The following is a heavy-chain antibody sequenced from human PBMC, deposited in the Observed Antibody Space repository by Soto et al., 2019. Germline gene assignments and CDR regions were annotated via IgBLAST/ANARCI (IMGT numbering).Heavy chain of an antibody. CDR2: IYRGGGT. CDR1: GLSVTANY. V-gene: IGHV3-53*01. D-gene: IGHD5-18*01. J-gene: IGHJ3*02. CDR3: ARRDDSETFDI. Sequence: EVQLVESGGGLIQPGGSLRLICGASGLSVTANYMTWVRQAPGRGLEWLSIIYRGGGTYYADSLKGRAIISRDGSRNMVFLQMNSLTDEDAGVYYCARRDDSETFDIWGRGTAVNVSS.